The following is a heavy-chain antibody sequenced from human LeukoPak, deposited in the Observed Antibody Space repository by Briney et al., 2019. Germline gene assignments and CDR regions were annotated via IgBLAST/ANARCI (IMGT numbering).Heavy chain of an antibody. V-gene: IGHV3-30*02. D-gene: IGHD5-12*01. J-gene: IGHJ4*02. CDR1: GFTFSSYG. Sequence: GGSLRLSCAASGFTFSSYGMHWVRQAPGKGLEWVAFIRYDGSNKYYADSVKGRFTISRDNSKNTLYLQMNSLRAEDTAVYYCAKVIVATGRTFDYWGQGTLVTVSS. CDR3: AKVIVATGRTFDY. CDR2: IRYDGSNK.